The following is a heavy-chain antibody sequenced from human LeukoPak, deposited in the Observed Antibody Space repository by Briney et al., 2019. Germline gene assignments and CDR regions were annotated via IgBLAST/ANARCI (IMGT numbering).Heavy chain of an antibody. J-gene: IGHJ4*02. D-gene: IGHD4-23*01. Sequence: GGSLRLSCAASGFTFSNAWMSWVRQAPGKGLEWVGRIKSKTDGGTTDYVAPVKGRFTISRDDSKNTLYLLMNGLKTDDTAVYYCATEADGGPDYWGQGTLVTVSS. CDR2: IKSKTDGGTT. V-gene: IGHV3-15*01. CDR3: ATEADGGPDY. CDR1: GFTFSNAW.